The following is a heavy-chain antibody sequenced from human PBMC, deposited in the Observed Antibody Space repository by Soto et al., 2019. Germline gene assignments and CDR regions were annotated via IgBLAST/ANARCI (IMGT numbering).Heavy chain of an antibody. V-gene: IGHV4-39*02. Sequence: SETLSLTCTVSGGSISSSSYYWGWIRQPPGKGLEWIGSIYYSGSTYYNPSLKSRVTISVDMSKNQFSLKLTSVTAADTAVYYCARDTSGYYYYMDVWGKGTTVTVSS. D-gene: IGHD6-6*01. CDR1: GGSISSSSYY. CDR2: IYYSGST. CDR3: ARDTSGYYYYMDV. J-gene: IGHJ6*03.